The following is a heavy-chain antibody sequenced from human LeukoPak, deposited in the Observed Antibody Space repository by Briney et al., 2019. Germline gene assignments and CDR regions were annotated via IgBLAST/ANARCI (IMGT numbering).Heavy chain of an antibody. Sequence: SETLSLTCTVSGGSISSGSYYWSWIRQPAGKGLEWIGRIYTSGSTNYNPSLKSRVTISVDTSKNQFSLKLSSVTAADTAVYYCAREITMVRGVNNWFDPWGQGTLVTVSS. CDR1: GGSISSGSYY. J-gene: IGHJ5*02. D-gene: IGHD3-10*01. CDR2: IYTSGST. V-gene: IGHV4-61*02. CDR3: AREITMVRGVNNWFDP.